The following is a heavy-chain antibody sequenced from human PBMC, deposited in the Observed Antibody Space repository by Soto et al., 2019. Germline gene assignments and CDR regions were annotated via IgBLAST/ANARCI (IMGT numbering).Heavy chain of an antibody. Sequence: EVQLVESGGGLIQPGGSLRLSCAASGFTVSSNYMSWVRQAPGKGLEWVSVIYSGGSTYYADSVKGRFTISRDNSNNTLYLQMNSLRAEDTAVYYCARELGSTGGYRDGMDVWGQGTTVTVSS. CDR1: GFTVSSNY. D-gene: IGHD1-26*01. J-gene: IGHJ6*02. CDR2: IYSGGST. CDR3: ARELGSTGGYRDGMDV. V-gene: IGHV3-53*01.